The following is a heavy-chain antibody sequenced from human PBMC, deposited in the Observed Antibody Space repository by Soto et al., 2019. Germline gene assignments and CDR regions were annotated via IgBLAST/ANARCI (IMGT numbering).Heavy chain of an antibody. J-gene: IGHJ5*02. Sequence: QITLKESGPTLVKPTQTLTLTCTFSGFSLSTSGVGVGWIRQPPGKALEWLALIYLDDDKRYSPSLKSRLTITQDTSKNQVVLTMTNMDPVDTATYYCAHSLYDYVWGTNWFDPWGQGTLVTVSS. D-gene: IGHD3-16*01. CDR2: IYLDDDK. CDR3: AHSLYDYVWGTNWFDP. V-gene: IGHV2-5*02. CDR1: GFSLSTSGVG.